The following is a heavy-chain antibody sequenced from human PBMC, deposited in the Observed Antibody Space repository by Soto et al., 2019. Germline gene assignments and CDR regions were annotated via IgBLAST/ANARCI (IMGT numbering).Heavy chain of an antibody. D-gene: IGHD3-16*01. Sequence: QVQLQESGPGLVKPSETLSLTCTVSGASVNSGSYYWSWIRQPPGKGLEWIGYIYYSGSTNYNPSPQGRITITVDPSKNQFSLRLSSVAAADTAVYYCARDFPSFWAQDAFDIWGQGTMVTVSS. V-gene: IGHV4-61*01. CDR1: GASVNSGSYY. CDR3: ARDFPSFWAQDAFDI. J-gene: IGHJ3*02. CDR2: IYYSGST.